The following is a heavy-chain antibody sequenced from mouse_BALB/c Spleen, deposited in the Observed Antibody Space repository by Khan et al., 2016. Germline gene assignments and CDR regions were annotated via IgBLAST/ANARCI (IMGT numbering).Heavy chain of an antibody. Sequence: VQLQQSGTVLARPGASVKMSCKASGYSFTSYWMHWVKQRPGQGIEWMGAIYPGKSDNRYNQKFKGKDKMTAVTSASTAYKELSSLTNEDSAVYCCTTVFCSNYVFDYWGQVTSVPVSS. CDR2: IYPGKSDN. D-gene: IGHD6-1*01. J-gene: IGHJ4*01. CDR3: TTVFCSNYVFDY. CDR1: GYSFTSYW. V-gene: IGHV1-5*01.